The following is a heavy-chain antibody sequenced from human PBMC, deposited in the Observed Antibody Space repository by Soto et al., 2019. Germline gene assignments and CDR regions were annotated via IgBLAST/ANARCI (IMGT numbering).Heavy chain of an antibody. CDR2: ISSSGSTI. Sequence: GGSLRLSCAASGFTFSDYYMSWIRQAPGKGLEWASYISSSGSTIYYADSVKGRFTISRDNAKNSLYLQMNSLRAEDKAVYYCARDGEVRGVIGRDDAFDIWGQGTTVPVSS. CDR3: ARDGEVRGVIGRDDAFDI. J-gene: IGHJ3*02. D-gene: IGHD3-10*01. CDR1: GFTFSDYY. V-gene: IGHV3-11*01.